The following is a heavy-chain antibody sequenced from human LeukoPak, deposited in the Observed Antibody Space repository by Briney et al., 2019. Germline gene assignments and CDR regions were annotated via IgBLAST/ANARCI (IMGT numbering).Heavy chain of an antibody. V-gene: IGHV1-18*01. CDR2: ISAYNGNI. J-gene: IGHJ4*02. D-gene: IGHD4-23*01. CDR1: GYTFTSYG. Sequence: ASVKVSCKASGYTFTSYGISWVRQAPGQGLEWMGWISAYNGNINYAQKLQGRVTMTTDTSTSTAYMELRSLRSDDTAVYYCARARGNPYQYYFDYWGQGTLVTVSS. CDR3: ARARGNPYQYYFDY.